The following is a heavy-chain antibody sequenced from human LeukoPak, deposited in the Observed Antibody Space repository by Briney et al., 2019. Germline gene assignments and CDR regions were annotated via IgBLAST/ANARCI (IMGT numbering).Heavy chain of an antibody. Sequence: GGSLRLSCAASGFTFNTYGVSWVRQAPGKGLEWVSSISSSSSYIYYADSVKGRFTISRDNAKNSLYLQMNSLRAEDTAVYYCARGPWYYDILTGSPRGAFDIWGQGTMVTVSS. D-gene: IGHD3-9*01. CDR3: ARGPWYYDILTGSPRGAFDI. CDR1: GFTFNTYG. CDR2: ISSSSSYI. J-gene: IGHJ3*02. V-gene: IGHV3-21*01.